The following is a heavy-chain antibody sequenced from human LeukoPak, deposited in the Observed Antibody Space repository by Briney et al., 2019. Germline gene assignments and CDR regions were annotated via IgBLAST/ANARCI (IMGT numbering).Heavy chain of an antibody. J-gene: IGHJ6*03. CDR3: ARVVPAALFYYYYYMDV. D-gene: IGHD2-2*01. V-gene: IGHV4-34*01. CDR2: INHSGST. Sequence: SETLSLTCAVYGGSFSGYYWSWIRQPPGKGLEWIREINHSGSTNYNPSLKSRVTISVDTSKNQFSLKLSSVTAADTAVYYCARVVPAALFYYYYYMDVWGKGTTVTVSS. CDR1: GGSFSGYY.